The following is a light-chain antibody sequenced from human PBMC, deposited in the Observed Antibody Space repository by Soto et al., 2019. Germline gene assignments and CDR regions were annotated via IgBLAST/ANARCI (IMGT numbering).Light chain of an antibody. V-gene: IGKV1-39*01. CDR3: QQYYSTPYT. Sequence: DIQLTQSPSSLSASVGDRVTISCRASQNIYTYVNWYQLKPGKAPKLLIFASSTLQSGVPDRFSGSGSGTDFTLTISSLQAEDVAVYYCQQYYSTPYTFGQGTKLEIK. CDR2: ASS. CDR1: QNIYTY. J-gene: IGKJ2*01.